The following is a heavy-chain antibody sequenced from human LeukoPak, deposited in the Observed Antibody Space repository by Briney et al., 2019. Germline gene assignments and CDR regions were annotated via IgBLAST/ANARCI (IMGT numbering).Heavy chain of an antibody. Sequence: LPGGSLRLSCAASGFTFSTYWMSWVRQSPGKGLEWVANMSPDGSGKYYADSLRGRFTISRDNAKNSFYLQMNSLRVEDTAVYYCVRDEKKRGGDYWGQGTLVTVST. CDR1: GFTFSTYW. D-gene: IGHD3-16*01. V-gene: IGHV3-7*01. CDR3: VRDEKKRGGDY. CDR2: MSPDGSGK. J-gene: IGHJ4*02.